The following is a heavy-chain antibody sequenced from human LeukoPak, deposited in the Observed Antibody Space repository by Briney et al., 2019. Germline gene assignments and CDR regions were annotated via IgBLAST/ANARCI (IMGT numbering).Heavy chain of an antibody. CDR2: IWYDGSNK. D-gene: IGHD2/OR15-2a*01. V-gene: IGHV3-33*01. CDR1: GFTFSNYG. J-gene: IGHJ4*02. Sequence: PPGRSLRLSCAASGFTFSNYGMHWVRQAPGKGLEWVAVIWYDGSNKYYAGSVKGRFTISRDNSKNTLYLQMNSLRAEDTAVYYCARDLEYRHMDYWGQGTLVTVSS. CDR3: ARDLEYRHMDY.